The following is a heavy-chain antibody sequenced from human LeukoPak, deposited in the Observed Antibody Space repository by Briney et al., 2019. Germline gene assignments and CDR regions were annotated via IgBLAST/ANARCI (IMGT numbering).Heavy chain of an antibody. CDR3: ASLATYYYDSSYFDF. CDR2: IIPIFGTT. J-gene: IGHJ3*01. CDR1: GGTFSSYA. D-gene: IGHD3-22*01. Sequence: SVKVSCKASGGTFSSYAISWVRQAPGQGLEWMGGIIPIFGTTNYAQKFQGRVTITADESTSTAYMELSSLRSEDTAVYYCASLATYYYDSSYFDFWGQGTMVTVSS. V-gene: IGHV1-69*01.